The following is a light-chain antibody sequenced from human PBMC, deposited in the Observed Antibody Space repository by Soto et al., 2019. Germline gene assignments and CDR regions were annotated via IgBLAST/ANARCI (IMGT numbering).Light chain of an antibody. J-gene: IGLJ1*01. V-gene: IGLV2-11*01. CDR2: DVT. CDR3: CSYAGSYSYV. CDR1: SSDVGGYNY. Sequence: QSVLTQPRSVSGSPGQSVAISCTGTSSDVGGYNYVSWYQQHPGKAPKLMIYDVTKRPSGVPDRFSASKSGNTASLTISGRQADDEADYYCCSYAGSYSYVFATGTKVTVL.